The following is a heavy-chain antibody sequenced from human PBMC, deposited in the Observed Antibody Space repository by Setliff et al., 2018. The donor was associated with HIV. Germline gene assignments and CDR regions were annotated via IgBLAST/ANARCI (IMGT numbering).Heavy chain of an antibody. CDR3: AKLRSLQNSGRDPYY. Sequence: GGSLRLSCAGSGFTFGGFAMTWVRQAPGKGLEWVSTIGGNSGNTYYADSVKGRFTISRDNSKNTLYLQMNSLRAEDTAIFYCAKLRSLQNSGRDPYYWGQGTLVTVSS. J-gene: IGHJ4*02. CDR2: IGGNSGNT. V-gene: IGHV3-23*01. D-gene: IGHD3-10*01. CDR1: GFTFGGFA.